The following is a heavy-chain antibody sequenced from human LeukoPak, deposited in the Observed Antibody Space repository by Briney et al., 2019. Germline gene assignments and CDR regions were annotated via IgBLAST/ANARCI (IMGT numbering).Heavy chain of an antibody. CDR1: GGSVSSESYH. CDR2: IYYSGST. CDR3: AGRYCSSTSCYKYDSWNFDY. V-gene: IGHV4-61*01. Sequence: SETLSLTCTVSGGSVSSESYHWSWIRQPPGKGLEWIGYIYYSGSTNYNPSLKSRVTISVDTSKNQFSLKLSSVTAADTAVYYCAGRYCSSTSCYKYDSWNFDYWGQGTLVTVSS. D-gene: IGHD2-2*02. J-gene: IGHJ4*02.